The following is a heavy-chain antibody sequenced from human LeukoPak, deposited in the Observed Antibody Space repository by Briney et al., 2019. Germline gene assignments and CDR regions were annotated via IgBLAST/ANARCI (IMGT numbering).Heavy chain of an antibody. V-gene: IGHV1-69*13. J-gene: IGHJ4*02. CDR2: IIPIFGTA. CDR3: ASSYGAVAFYLDF. Sequence: SVKVSCKASGGTFSSYAISWVRQAPGQGLEWMGGIIPIFGTANYAQKFQGRVTITADESTSTAYMELSSLRSEDTAVYYCASSYGAVAFYLDFWGQGTLVTVSS. D-gene: IGHD4/OR15-4a*01. CDR1: GGTFSSYA.